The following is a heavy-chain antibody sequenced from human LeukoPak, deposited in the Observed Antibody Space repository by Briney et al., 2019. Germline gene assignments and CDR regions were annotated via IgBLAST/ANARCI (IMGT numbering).Heavy chain of an antibody. CDR1: GFTFSSYS. CDR2: ISTSTTTI. D-gene: IGHD2-8*01. CDR3: ARVSCTNGVCSIRGAFDY. J-gene: IGHJ4*02. Sequence: GGSLRLSCEASGFTFSSYSMNWVRQAPGKGLEWISYISTSTTTIYYANSVKGRFTISRDNAKNSLYLQMNSLRAEDTAVYYCARVSCTNGVCSIRGAFDYWGQGTLVTVSS. V-gene: IGHV3-48*04.